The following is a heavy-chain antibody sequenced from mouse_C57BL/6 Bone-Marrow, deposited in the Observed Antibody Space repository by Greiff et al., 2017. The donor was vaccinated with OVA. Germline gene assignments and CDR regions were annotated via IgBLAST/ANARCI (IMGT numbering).Heavy chain of an antibody. Sequence: EVKLVESGGGLVKPGGSLKLSCAASGFTFSSYAMSWVRQTPEKRLEWVATISDGGSNTYYPDTVKGRFTISRDNAKNNLYLQMSHLKSEDTAKYYCARLLPLDYWGQGTTLTVSS. D-gene: IGHD1-1*01. CDR2: ISDGGSNT. CDR3: ARLLPLDY. J-gene: IGHJ2*01. CDR1: GFTFSSYA. V-gene: IGHV5-4*03.